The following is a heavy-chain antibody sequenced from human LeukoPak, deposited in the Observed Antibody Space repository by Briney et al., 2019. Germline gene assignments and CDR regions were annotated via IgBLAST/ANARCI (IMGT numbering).Heavy chain of an antibody. Sequence: ASVKVSCKASGGTFSSYVISWVRQAPGQGLEWMGGIIPIFGTANYAQKFQGRVTITADESTSTAYMELSSLRSEDTAVYYCARETAGGYDCSGGSCYPDAFDIWGQGTMVTVSS. D-gene: IGHD2-15*01. V-gene: IGHV1-69*13. CDR2: IIPIFGTA. J-gene: IGHJ3*02. CDR3: ARETAGGYDCSGGSCYPDAFDI. CDR1: GGTFSSYV.